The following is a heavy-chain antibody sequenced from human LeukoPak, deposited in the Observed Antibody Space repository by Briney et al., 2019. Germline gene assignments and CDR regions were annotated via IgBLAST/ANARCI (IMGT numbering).Heavy chain of an antibody. Sequence: GSSLRLSCAASGFTFDDYGMSWVRQAPGKGLEWVFGINWNGGSTGYADSAKGRFTISRDNAKNSLYLQMNSLRAEDTALYYCARVSGLGSYYDSSGYPDYWGQGTLVTVSS. CDR3: ARVSGLGSYYDSSGYPDY. V-gene: IGHV3-20*04. CDR2: INWNGGST. CDR1: GFTFDDYG. D-gene: IGHD3-22*01. J-gene: IGHJ4*02.